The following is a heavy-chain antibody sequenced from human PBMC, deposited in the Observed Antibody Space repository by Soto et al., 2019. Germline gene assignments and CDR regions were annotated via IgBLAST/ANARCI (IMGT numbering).Heavy chain of an antibody. CDR3: ATDPYGDYNRPYYYYGMDV. J-gene: IGHJ6*02. CDR1: GFTFSSYG. D-gene: IGHD4-17*01. V-gene: IGHV3-33*01. Sequence: QVQLVESGGGVVQPGRSLRLSCAASGFTFSSYGMHWVRQAPGKGLEWVAVIWYDGSNKYYADSVKGRFTISRDNSKNTLYLQMNSLRAEDTAVYYCATDPYGDYNRPYYYYGMDVWGQGTTVTVSS. CDR2: IWYDGSNK.